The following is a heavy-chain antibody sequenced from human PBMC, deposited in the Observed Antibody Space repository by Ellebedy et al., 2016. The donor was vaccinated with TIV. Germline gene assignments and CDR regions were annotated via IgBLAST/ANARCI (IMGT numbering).Heavy chain of an antibody. J-gene: IGHJ4*02. CDR3: AKVRFDWLHDFDY. V-gene: IGHV3-23*01. Sequence: GESLKISXAASGFTFDTYAMSWVRQAPGKGLEWVADIFGSGDNTDYADSVKGRFIISRDNSKNTLYLQMNSLRAEDTALYYCAKVRFDWLHDFDYWGQGTLVTVSS. CDR1: GFTFDTYA. D-gene: IGHD3-9*01. CDR2: IFGSGDNT.